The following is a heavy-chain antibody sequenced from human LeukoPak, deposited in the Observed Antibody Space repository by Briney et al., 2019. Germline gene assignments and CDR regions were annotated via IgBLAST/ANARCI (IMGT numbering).Heavy chain of an antibody. CDR3: ARDKRYFDWLSNYFDY. V-gene: IGHV4-4*02. CDR2: IYHSGST. CDR1: GGSISSSNW. J-gene: IGHJ4*02. Sequence: PSETLSLTCAVSGGSISSSNWWSWVRQPPGKGLEWIGEIYHSGSTNYNPSLKSRVTISVDKSKNQFSLKLSSVTAADTAVYYCARDKRYFDWLSNYFDYWGQGTLVTVSS. D-gene: IGHD3-9*01.